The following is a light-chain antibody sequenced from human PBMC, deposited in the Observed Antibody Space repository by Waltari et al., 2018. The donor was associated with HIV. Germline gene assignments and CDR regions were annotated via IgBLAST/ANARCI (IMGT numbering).Light chain of an antibody. CDR1: SGTLASNY. Sequence: NFMLTQPHPVSESPGNTVPHPCTRTSGTLASNYGQGYQQRPGSAPTTVICEDNQRPSGVPDRFSGSIDSSSNSASLTISGLRTEDEAHYYCQSYDSNSWLFGAGTKLTVL. CDR3: QSYDSNSWL. J-gene: IGLJ3*02. V-gene: IGLV6-57*03. CDR2: EDN.